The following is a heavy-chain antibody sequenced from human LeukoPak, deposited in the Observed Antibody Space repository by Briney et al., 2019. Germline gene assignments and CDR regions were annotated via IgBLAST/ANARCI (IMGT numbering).Heavy chain of an antibody. CDR2: ISYDGSNK. CDR1: GFTFSSYA. Sequence: PGGSLRLSCAASGFTFSSYAMHWVRQAPGKGLEWVAVISYDGSNKYYAGSVKGRFTISRDNAKNSLYLQMNSLRAEDTAVYYCARDPPSFQYWGQGTLVTVSS. V-gene: IGHV3-30-3*01. J-gene: IGHJ1*01. CDR3: ARDPPSFQY.